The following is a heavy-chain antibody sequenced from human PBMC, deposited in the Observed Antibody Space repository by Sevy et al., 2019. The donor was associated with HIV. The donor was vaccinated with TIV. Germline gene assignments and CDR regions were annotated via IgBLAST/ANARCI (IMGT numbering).Heavy chain of an antibody. J-gene: IGHJ3*02. V-gene: IGHV4-39*01. CDR2: IYYSGST. CDR1: GGSISSSSYY. Sequence: SETLSLTCTVSGGSISSSSYYWGWIRQPPGKGLEWIGSIYYSGSTYYNPSLKSRVTISVDTSKNQFSLKLSSVTAADTAVYYCARLLFGITGTTKAFDIWGQGTMVTISS. CDR3: ARLLFGITGTTKAFDI. D-gene: IGHD1-7*01.